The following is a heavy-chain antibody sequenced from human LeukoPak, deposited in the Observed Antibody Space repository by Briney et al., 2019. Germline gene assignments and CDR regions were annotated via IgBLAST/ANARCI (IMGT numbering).Heavy chain of an antibody. CDR3: ARAPQGWSYYY. D-gene: IGHD6-19*01. CDR1: GFTFDDYG. CDR2: INSGGSTK. V-gene: IGHV3-48*03. Sequence: PGGSLRLSCAASGFTFDDYGMSWVRQAPGKGLEWVSYINSGGSTKYYADSVKGRFTISRDNAKNSLYLQMNSLRAEDTAVYYCARAPQGWSYYYWGQGTLVTVSS. J-gene: IGHJ4*02.